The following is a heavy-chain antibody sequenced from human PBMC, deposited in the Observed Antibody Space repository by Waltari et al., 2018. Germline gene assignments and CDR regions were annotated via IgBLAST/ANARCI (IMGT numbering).Heavy chain of an antibody. CDR1: GGSISSGSYY. J-gene: IGHJ4*02. CDR2: IYTSGST. CDR3: VTGEYYFDY. Sequence: QVQLQESGPGLVKPSQTLSLTCTVSGGSISSGSYYWSWIRQPAGKGLEWIGYIYTSGSTNYNPSLKSRVTISVDTSKNQFSLKLSSVTAADTAVYYCVTGEYYFDYWGQGTLVTVSS. V-gene: IGHV4-61*09.